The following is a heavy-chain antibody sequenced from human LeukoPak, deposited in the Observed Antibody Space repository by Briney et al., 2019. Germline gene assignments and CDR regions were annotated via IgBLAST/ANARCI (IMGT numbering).Heavy chain of an antibody. Sequence: SQTLSLTCTVSGVSVSSNRYYWTWIRQPAGKGLEWIGHIYSSGITHYNPSLKSRVTISVDTFKNQFSLKLSSVTAADTAVYYCARNSYSGSYFGYWGQGTLVTVSS. CDR2: IYSSGIT. V-gene: IGHV4-61*09. J-gene: IGHJ4*02. D-gene: IGHD1-26*01. CDR3: ARNSYSGSYFGY. CDR1: GVSVSSNRYY.